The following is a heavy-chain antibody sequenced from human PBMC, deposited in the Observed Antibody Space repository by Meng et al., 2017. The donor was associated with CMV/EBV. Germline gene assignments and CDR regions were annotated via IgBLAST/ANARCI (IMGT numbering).Heavy chain of an antibody. V-gene: IGHV3-74*01. Sequence: GESLKISCAASGFTFSDYWMHWVRQAPGKGLVWVSRINGGMSTTTYAESVKGRFTISRDNAKDTLYLQMNSLRAEDTAVYYCARGVFGFGVGQDCWGQGTLVTVSS. D-gene: IGHD3-10*01. CDR3: ARGVFGFGVGQDC. CDR1: GFTFSDYW. J-gene: IGHJ4*02. CDR2: INGGMSTT.